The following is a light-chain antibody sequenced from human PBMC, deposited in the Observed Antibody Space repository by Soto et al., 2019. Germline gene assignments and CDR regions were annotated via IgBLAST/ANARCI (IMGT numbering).Light chain of an antibody. CDR2: QAS. CDR1: QSISSR. V-gene: IGKV1-5*03. Sequence: DIRMTQSPSTLSASVGDRVTITCRASQSISSRLAWYQQKPGKAPKLLIYQASTLESGVPSRFSGSGSGTEFTLTISSLQPDDFAAYYCQQYDSYSETFGQGTKVDI. CDR3: QQYDSYSET. J-gene: IGKJ1*01.